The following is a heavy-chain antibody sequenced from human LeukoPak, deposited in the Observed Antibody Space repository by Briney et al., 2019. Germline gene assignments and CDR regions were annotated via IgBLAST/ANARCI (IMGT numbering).Heavy chain of an antibody. D-gene: IGHD2-15*01. CDR2: ISYDGSNK. Sequence: GGSLRLSCAASGFTFSSYGMRWVRQAPGKGLEWVAVISYDGSNKYYADSVKGRFTISRDNSKNTLYLQMNSLRAEDTAVYYCAKVVAATVEYYYYGMDVWGQGTTVTVSS. CDR3: AKVVAATVEYYYYGMDV. CDR1: GFTFSSYG. J-gene: IGHJ6*02. V-gene: IGHV3-30*18.